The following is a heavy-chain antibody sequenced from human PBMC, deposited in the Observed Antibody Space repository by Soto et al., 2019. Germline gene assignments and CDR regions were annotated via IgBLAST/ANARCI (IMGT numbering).Heavy chain of an antibody. Sequence: QVQLVQSGAEVKKPGSSVKVSCKASGGTFSSDSFSWVRQAPGQGLEWMGGIIPMFDTPIYAQKFQDRVTITADESTSTAYMQRSSLGSGDTAVYYCARSGGLDRDFNYWGQGSLVTVSS. CDR2: IIPMFDTP. D-gene: IGHD2-15*01. J-gene: IGHJ4*02. CDR3: ARSGGLDRDFNY. CDR1: GGTFSSDS. V-gene: IGHV1-69*12.